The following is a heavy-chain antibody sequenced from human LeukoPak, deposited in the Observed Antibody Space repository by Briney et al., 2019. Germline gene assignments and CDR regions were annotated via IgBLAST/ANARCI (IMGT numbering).Heavy chain of an antibody. V-gene: IGHV3-66*01. D-gene: IGHD5-18*01. J-gene: IGHJ4*02. Sequence: GGSLRLSCAASGFTFSSYAMSWVRQAPGKGLEWVSVLHSGGGTYYADSVKGRFTISRDNSKNTVYLQMNSLRAEDTAVYYCARDLGYSYGTLFDYWGQGTLVTVSS. CDR2: LHSGGGT. CDR1: GFTFSSYA. CDR3: ARDLGYSYGTLFDY.